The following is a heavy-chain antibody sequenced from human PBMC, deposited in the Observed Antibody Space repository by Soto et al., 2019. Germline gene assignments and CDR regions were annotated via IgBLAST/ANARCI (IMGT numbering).Heavy chain of an antibody. V-gene: IGHV4-61*01. CDR1: GGSVSSGSYY. J-gene: IGHJ6*02. CDR3: ARDTRGDYYYDSSGPRTPGGMEG. Sequence: SEPRSLTCTVSGGSVSSGSYYWSWILHPPGKGLEWIGYIYYSGSTNYNPSLKSRVTISVDTSKNQFSLKLSSVTAADTAVYYCARDTRGDYYYDSSGPRTPGGMEGWGQGNTVNVSS. CDR2: IYYSGST. D-gene: IGHD3-22*01.